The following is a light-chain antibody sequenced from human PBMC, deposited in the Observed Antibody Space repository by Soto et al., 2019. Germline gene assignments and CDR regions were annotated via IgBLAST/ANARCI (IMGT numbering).Light chain of an antibody. CDR2: WTS. Sequence: DIVVIQSPDSLAVSLGARATINCKTSKSVLDSSNTKNYEAWYQQRPGQPPKLLIYWTSIRESGIPDRFSGRGSGTDFTLTISSLQAEDVAAYYCQQYYSPPLTFGGGTKVDIK. CDR1: KSVLDSSNTKNY. V-gene: IGKV4-1*01. J-gene: IGKJ4*01. CDR3: QQYYSPPLT.